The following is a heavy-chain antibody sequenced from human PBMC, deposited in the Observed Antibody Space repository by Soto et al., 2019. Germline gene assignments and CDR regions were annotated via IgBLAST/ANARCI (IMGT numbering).Heavy chain of an antibody. CDR2: IIPISGSI. Sequence: QVQLVQSGAEVKKPGSSVKVSCKASGGTFSTYGITWVRQASGQGLEWMGGIIPISGSIKFAQKLQGRLTIIPDESTSTVYMGLSSLTSEDTDVYYCASLERVDALDVWGQGTMVTVSS. CDR3: ASLERVDALDV. V-gene: IGHV1-69*01. D-gene: IGHD1-1*01. CDR1: GGTFSTYG. J-gene: IGHJ3*01.